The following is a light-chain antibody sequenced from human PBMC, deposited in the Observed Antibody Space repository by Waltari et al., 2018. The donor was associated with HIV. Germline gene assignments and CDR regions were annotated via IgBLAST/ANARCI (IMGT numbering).Light chain of an antibody. CDR3: QQSYSTLFT. Sequence: DIQLTQSPSSLSASVGDRVTITCRASQSISSYLNWYQQKPGKAPKLLSYAASSLQSGVPSRFSGSGSETDFTLTISSLQPEDFSTDYCQQSYSTLFTFGPGTKVDIK. CDR1: QSISSY. V-gene: IGKV1-39*01. J-gene: IGKJ3*01. CDR2: AAS.